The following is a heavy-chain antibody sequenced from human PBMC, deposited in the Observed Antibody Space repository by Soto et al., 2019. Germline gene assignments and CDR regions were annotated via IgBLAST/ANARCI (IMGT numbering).Heavy chain of an antibody. D-gene: IGHD3-22*01. V-gene: IGHV3-23*01. Sequence: EVQLLESGGDLIQPGGSLRLSCAASGFTFNIYAMTWVRQAPGKGLEWVSAISRYGDFTYYADSVEGRFTISRDNSKNTPYLQINCLRAEETAVYYCAKDRYLDHDSRGYLFDNWGQETLVTVSS. CDR2: ISRYGDFT. CDR1: GFTFNIYA. J-gene: IGHJ4*02. CDR3: AKDRYLDHDSRGYLFDN.